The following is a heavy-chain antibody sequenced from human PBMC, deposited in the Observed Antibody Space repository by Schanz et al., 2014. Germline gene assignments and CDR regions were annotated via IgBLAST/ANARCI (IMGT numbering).Heavy chain of an antibody. CDR3: AREVGLYDRGWFDP. V-gene: IGHV1-69*08. D-gene: IGHD3-22*01. Sequence: QVHLVQSGAEVKKPGSSVKVSCKASGGTFSSDTFSWVRQAPGQGLEWMGRIVPIAGITNYAQRFQGRVTITADKSSDTAYMELSSRTSEDTAVYYCAREVGLYDRGWFDPWGQGTLVTVSS. CDR1: GGTFSSDT. J-gene: IGHJ5*02. CDR2: IVPIAGIT.